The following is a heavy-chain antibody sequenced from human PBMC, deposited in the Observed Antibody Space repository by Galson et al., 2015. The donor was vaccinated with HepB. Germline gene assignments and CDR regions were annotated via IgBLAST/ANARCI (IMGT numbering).Heavy chain of an antibody. V-gene: IGHV1-2*02. Sequence: SVKVSCKASGYTFTGYYMHWVRQAPGQGLEWMGWINPNSGGTNYAQKFQGRVTMTRDTSISTAYLELSSLRSDDTAVFYCARDAGAAAAFSFGSIYWFFDLWGRGTLVTVSS. CDR3: ARDAGAAAAFSFGSIYWFFDL. CDR2: INPNSGGT. J-gene: IGHJ2*01. D-gene: IGHD6-25*01. CDR1: GYTFTGYY.